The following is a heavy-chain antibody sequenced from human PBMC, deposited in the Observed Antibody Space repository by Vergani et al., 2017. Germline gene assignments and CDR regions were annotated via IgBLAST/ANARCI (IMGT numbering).Heavy chain of an antibody. J-gene: IGHJ6*02. CDR3: AREHYYYYGMDV. CDR1: GFTFSSYA. CDR2: ISSSSSYI. V-gene: IGHV3-21*01. Sequence: EVQLVESGGGLVQPGGSLRLSCAASGFTFSSYAMSWVRQAPGKGLEWVSSISSSSSYIYYADSVKGRFTISRDNAKNSLYLQMNSLRAEDTAVYYCAREHYYYYGMDVWGQGTTVTVSS.